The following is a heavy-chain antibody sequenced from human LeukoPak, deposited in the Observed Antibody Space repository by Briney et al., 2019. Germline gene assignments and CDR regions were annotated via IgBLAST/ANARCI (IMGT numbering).Heavy chain of an antibody. CDR3: ARYTTAGYSSGWYGPSFDY. Sequence: GGSRRLSCAASGFTFSSYWMNWVRQAPGKGLEWVANIKKDGSEKYYVDSVKGRFTISRDNAKNSLYLQMNSLRAEDTAVYYCARYTTAGYSSGWYGPSFDYWGQGTLVTVSS. V-gene: IGHV3-7*01. D-gene: IGHD6-19*01. CDR2: IKKDGSEK. J-gene: IGHJ4*02. CDR1: GFTFSSYW.